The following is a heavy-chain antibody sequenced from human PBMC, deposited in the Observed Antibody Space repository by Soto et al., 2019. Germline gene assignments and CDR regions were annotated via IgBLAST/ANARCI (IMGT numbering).Heavy chain of an antibody. CDR1: VFIFENFG. V-gene: IGHV3-23*01. Sequence: GSLRSSCPASVFIFENFGMSWVRQAPGKGLEWISSISGSGFKKYYADSVKGRFTISRDNSKSTVYLELNNLSAEDTAVYHCAKNQGVELVPLATVDWFDPWGQGSVVTVSS. CDR2: ISGSGFKK. CDR3: AKNQGVELVPLATVDWFDP. D-gene: IGHD1-26*01. J-gene: IGHJ5*02.